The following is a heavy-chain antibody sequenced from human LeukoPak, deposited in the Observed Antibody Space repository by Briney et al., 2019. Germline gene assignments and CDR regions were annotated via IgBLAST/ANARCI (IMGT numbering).Heavy chain of an antibody. CDR1: GGTFSSYA. J-gene: IGHJ3*02. Sequence: ASVKVSCKASGGTFSSYAISWVRQAPGQGLEWMGGIIPIFGTANYAQKFQGRVTITADESTSTAYMELGSLRSEDTAVYYCAREWELLGYHDAFDIWGQGTMVTVSS. CDR3: AREWELLGYHDAFDI. D-gene: IGHD1-26*01. V-gene: IGHV1-69*13. CDR2: IIPIFGTA.